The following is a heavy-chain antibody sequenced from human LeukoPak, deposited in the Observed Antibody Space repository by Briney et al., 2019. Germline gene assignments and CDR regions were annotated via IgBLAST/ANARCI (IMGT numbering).Heavy chain of an antibody. CDR3: ARGGNKWELDNWFDP. D-gene: IGHD1-26*01. CDR1: GDSITSRGFY. V-gene: IGHV4-31*03. Sequence: PSETLSLTCNVSGDSITSRGFYWSWLRHHPGRGLEWIGHITNSGSTSYNPSLKSRVTISVDKSKNQFSLKLNSVTAADTAVYYCARGGNKWELDNWFDPWGQGTLVTVSS. CDR2: ITNSGST. J-gene: IGHJ5*02.